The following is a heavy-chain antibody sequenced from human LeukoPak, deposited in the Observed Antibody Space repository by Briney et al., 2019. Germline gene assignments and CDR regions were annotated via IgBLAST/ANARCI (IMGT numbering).Heavy chain of an antibody. J-gene: IGHJ4*02. V-gene: IGHV4-59*08. CDR2: IYYSGST. Sequence: SETLSLTCTVSGGSISSYYWSWIRQPPGKGLEWIGYIYYSGSTNYNPSLKSRVTISVDTSKNQFSLKLSSVTAADTAVYYCARHGRSGWSDYWGQGTLVTVSS. D-gene: IGHD6-19*01. CDR3: ARHGRSGWSDY. CDR1: GGSISSYY.